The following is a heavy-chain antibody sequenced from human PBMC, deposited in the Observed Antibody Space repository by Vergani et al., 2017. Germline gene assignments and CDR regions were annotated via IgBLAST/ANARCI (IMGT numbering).Heavy chain of an antibody. CDR2: IYYSGST. CDR3: ARGTPKVRGVIDGFDP. CDR1: VGSISSYY. Sequence: QVQLQESGPGLVKPSETLSLTCTVSVGSISSYYWSWIRQPPGKGLEWIGYIYYSGSTNYNPSLKSRVTISVDTSKNQFSLKLSSVTAADSAVYYCARGTPKVRGVIDGFDPWGQGTLVTVSS. V-gene: IGHV4-59*01. J-gene: IGHJ5*02. D-gene: IGHD3-10*01.